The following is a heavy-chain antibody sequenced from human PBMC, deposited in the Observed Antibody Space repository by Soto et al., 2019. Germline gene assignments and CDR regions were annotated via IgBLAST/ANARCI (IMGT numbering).Heavy chain of an antibody. D-gene: IGHD2-15*01. V-gene: IGHV3-30-3*01. CDR1: GFTFSSYA. CDR2: VSFDGSKK. Sequence: QVQLVESGGGVVQPGRSLRLSCAASGFTFSSYAMHWVRQAPGKGLEWVAVVSFDGSKKYYADSAKGRFTISRDNPKNTLYLQMNSLRAEDTAVYYCARGVVAATYYYYGMDVW. J-gene: IGHJ6*01. CDR3: ARGVVAATYYYYGMDV.